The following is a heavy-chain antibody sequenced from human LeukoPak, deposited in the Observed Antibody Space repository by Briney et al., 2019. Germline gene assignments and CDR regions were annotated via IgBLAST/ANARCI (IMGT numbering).Heavy chain of an antibody. V-gene: IGHV1-18*01. J-gene: IGHJ4*02. D-gene: IGHD5-12*01. CDR3: ARGAPTTRIGAGRFDY. CDR2: ISAYYGNT. CDR1: GYTFTSYG. Sequence: ASVKVSCKASGYTFTSYGISWVRQAPGQGLEWMGWISAYYGNTNYAQKLQGRVTMTRDTYTNTVYMDLSSLRSEDTATYYCARGAPTTRIGAGRFDYWGQGSLLTVAS.